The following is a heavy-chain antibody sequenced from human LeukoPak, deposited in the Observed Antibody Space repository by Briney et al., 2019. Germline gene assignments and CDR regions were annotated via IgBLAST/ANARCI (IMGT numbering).Heavy chain of an antibody. Sequence: PGGSLRLSCAAYGFTFSSYSMNWVRQAPGKGMEWVSSISSSSSYIYYADSVKGRFTISRDNAKNSLYLQMNSLRAEDTAVYYCARDSIPRTYYYDSSGYSFDYWGQGTLVTVSS. J-gene: IGHJ4*02. CDR3: ARDSIPRTYYYDSSGYSFDY. CDR2: ISSSSSYI. D-gene: IGHD3-22*01. CDR1: GFTFSSYS. V-gene: IGHV3-21*01.